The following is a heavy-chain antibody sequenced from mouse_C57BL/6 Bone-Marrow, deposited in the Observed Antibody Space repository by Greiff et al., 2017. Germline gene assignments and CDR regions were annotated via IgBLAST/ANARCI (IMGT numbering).Heavy chain of an antibody. Sequence: QVQLQQPGAELVKPGASVKMSCKASGYTFTSYWITWVKQRPGQGLEWIGDIYPTSGRTNYNEKFKSKAILTVDTSSNTAYMQLSSLTSEDSAVFYCARSGPLERSFDYWGQGTTLTDSS. V-gene: IGHV1-55*01. CDR1: GYTFTSYW. J-gene: IGHJ2*01. CDR2: IYPTSGRT. D-gene: IGHD3-1*01. CDR3: ARSGPLERSFDY.